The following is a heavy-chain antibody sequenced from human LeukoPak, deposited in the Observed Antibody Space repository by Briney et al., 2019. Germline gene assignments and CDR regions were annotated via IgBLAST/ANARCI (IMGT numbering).Heavy chain of an antibody. CDR2: INHSGST. CDR1: GGSFSGYY. J-gene: IGHJ4*02. V-gene: IGHV4-34*01. CDR3: ARGRGESSGPFDY. Sequence: KASETLSLTCAVYGGSFSGYYWSWIRQPPGKGLEWIGDINHSGSTNYNPSLKSRVTISVDTSKNQFSLKLSSVTAADTAVYYCARGRGESSGPFDYWGQGTLVTVSS. D-gene: IGHD6-19*01.